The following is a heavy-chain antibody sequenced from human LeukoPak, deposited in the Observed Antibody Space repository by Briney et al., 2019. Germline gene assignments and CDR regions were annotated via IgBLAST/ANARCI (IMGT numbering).Heavy chain of an antibody. D-gene: IGHD5-18*01. CDR2: IDTAGGP. J-gene: IGHJ4*02. CDR1: GFTFSDYD. V-gene: IGHV3-13*05. CDR3: ARSRYTYGYFDY. Sequence: GGSLRLSCAASGFTFSDYDMHWVRQATGKGLEWVSAIDTAGGPYYPGSVKGRFTISRENAKNSLYLQMNSLRAEDTAVYYCARSRYTYGYFDYWGQGTLVTVSS.